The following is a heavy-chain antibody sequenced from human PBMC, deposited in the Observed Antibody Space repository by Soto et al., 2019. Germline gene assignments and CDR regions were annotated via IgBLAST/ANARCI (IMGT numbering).Heavy chain of an antibody. D-gene: IGHD3-22*01. CDR3: ARVTGYYDSSGYYYVLVGGGAFDI. V-gene: IGHV4-61*01. Sequence: SESLSLTCTVSVGSFSSGSYYWSWILQPPGKGLEWIGYIYYSGSTNYNPSLKSRVTISVDTSKNQFSLKLSSVTAADTAVYYCARVTGYYDSSGYYYVLVGGGAFDIWGQGTMVTVSS. CDR2: IYYSGST. CDR1: VGSFSSGSYY. J-gene: IGHJ3*02.